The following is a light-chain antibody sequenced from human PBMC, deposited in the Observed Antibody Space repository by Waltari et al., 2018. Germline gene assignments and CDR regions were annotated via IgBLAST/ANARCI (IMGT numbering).Light chain of an antibody. J-gene: IGKJ4*01. CDR2: KAS. Sequence: VPITCRASQSISSWLAWYQQKPGKAPKLLIYKASSLQSGVPSRFSGSGSGTDFTLTISSLQPEDFATYYCLQYSSSPLTFGGGTKVEIK. CDR1: QSISSW. V-gene: IGKV1-12*01. CDR3: LQYSSSPLT.